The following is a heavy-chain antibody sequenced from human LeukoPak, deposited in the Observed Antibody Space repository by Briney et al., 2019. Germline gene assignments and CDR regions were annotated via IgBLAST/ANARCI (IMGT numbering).Heavy chain of an antibody. J-gene: IGHJ4*02. Sequence: GGSLRLSCAASGFTFSSYSMNWVRQAPGKGLEWVSSISSSSSYIYYADSVKGRFTISRDNAKNSLYLQMNSLRAEDTAVYYCARDLAVGATVRYFDYWGQGTLVTVSS. CDR1: GFTFSSYS. CDR2: ISSSSSYI. CDR3: ARDLAVGATVRYFDY. V-gene: IGHV3-21*01. D-gene: IGHD1-26*01.